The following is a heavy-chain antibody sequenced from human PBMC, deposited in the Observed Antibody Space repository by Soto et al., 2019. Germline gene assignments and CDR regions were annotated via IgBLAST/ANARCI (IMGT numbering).Heavy chain of an antibody. V-gene: IGHV1-8*01. CDR3: TRGDY. CDR2: MTPNSGNT. Sequence: QVQLVQSGAEVKKPGASETVYCKASGYTFTNYDINWERQATGQGLEWMGWMTPNSGNTGYAQKFQGRVTMTRSTSINTAYMELSSLRSEDTAVYYCTRGDYWGQGTLVTVSS. CDR1: GYTFTNYD. J-gene: IGHJ4*02.